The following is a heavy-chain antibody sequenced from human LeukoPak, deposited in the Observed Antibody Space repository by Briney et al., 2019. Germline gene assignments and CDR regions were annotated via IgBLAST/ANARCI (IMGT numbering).Heavy chain of an antibody. J-gene: IGHJ4*02. V-gene: IGHV5-51*01. CDR3: ARQADIVATISGLDY. Sequence: GESLKISCKGSGYSFTSYWIGWVRQMPGKGLEWMGIIYPGDSDTRYSPSFQGQVTISADKSISTAYLQWSSLKASDTAMYYCARQADIVATISGLDYWGQGTLVTVSP. CDR2: IYPGDSDT. CDR1: GYSFTSYW. D-gene: IGHD5-12*01.